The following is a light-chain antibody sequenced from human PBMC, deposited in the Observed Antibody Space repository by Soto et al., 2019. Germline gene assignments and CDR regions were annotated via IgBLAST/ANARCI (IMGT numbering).Light chain of an antibody. CDR2: GAS. V-gene: IGKV3-15*01. J-gene: IGKJ4*01. CDR1: QSVGSN. CDR3: QQYNNWPPLT. Sequence: EIVMTQSPATLSVSPEERATLSCRASQSVGSNLAWYQQKPGQAPSLLIYGASTRATGIPARFSGSGSGTEFTLTISSLQSEDFALYFCQQYNNWPPLTFGGGTKVEIK.